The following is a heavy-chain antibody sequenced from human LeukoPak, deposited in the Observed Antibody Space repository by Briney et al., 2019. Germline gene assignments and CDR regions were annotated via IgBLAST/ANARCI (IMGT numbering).Heavy chain of an antibody. D-gene: IGHD4-17*01. CDR2: ISGSGGST. CDR3: AKGSGDYLWPYYYYYYMDV. Sequence: GGSLRLSCAASGFTFSSYAMSWVRQAPGKGLEWVSAISGSGGSTYYADSVKGRFTISRDNSKNTLYLQMNSLRAGDTAVYYCAKGSGDYLWPYYYYYYMDVWGKGTTVTVSS. V-gene: IGHV3-23*01. J-gene: IGHJ6*03. CDR1: GFTFSSYA.